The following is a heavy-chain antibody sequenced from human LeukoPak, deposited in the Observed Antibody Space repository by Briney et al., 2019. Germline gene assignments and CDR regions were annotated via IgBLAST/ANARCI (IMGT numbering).Heavy chain of an antibody. CDR3: ARDDWMYYDFWSGSAGMDV. CDR2: ISHDALRT. J-gene: IGHJ6*02. V-gene: IGHV3-30*12. Sequence: GGSLRLSCAASAFTFSGASMIWVRQAPGKGLEWVAAISHDALRTYYADSVKGRFTISRDNSKNTLYLQMNSLRAGDTAVYYCARDDWMYYDFWSGSAGMDVWGQGTTVTVSS. CDR1: AFTFSGAS. D-gene: IGHD3-3*01.